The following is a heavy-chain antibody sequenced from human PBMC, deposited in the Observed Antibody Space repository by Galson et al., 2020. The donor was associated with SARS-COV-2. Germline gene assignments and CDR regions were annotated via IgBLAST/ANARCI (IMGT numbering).Heavy chain of an antibody. D-gene: IGHD3-16*01. CDR2: INHSGXT. CDR1: GGSFNTYY. V-gene: IGHV4-34*01. CDR3: ASAGRIKSLVY. J-gene: IGHJ4*02. Sequence: QWYQREMETSETLSLTCAVYGGSFNTYYWTWFRQSPGKGLEWIGEINHSGXTKYNPSLKRRVTISVDTSKSQFSLQLTSVTAADTAVYYCASAGRIKSLVYWGQGSPVIVSS.